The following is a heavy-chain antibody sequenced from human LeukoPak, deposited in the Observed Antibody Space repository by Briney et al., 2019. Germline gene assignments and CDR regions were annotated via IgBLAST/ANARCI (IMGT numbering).Heavy chain of an antibody. CDR1: GGSISSGIYY. Sequence: SETLSLTCTVSGGSISSGIYYWNWIRQHPGKGLEWIGYISYSGSTYYNPSFENRLSISLDTSENQFSLHLSSVTAADTAVYYCARDMFGSGSYFPFDPWGQGTLVTVSS. CDR2: ISYSGST. J-gene: IGHJ5*02. CDR3: ARDMFGSGSYFPFDP. V-gene: IGHV4-31*03. D-gene: IGHD3-10*01.